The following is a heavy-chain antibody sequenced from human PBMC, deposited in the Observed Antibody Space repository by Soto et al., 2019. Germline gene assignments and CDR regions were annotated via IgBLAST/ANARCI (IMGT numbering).Heavy chain of an antibody. V-gene: IGHV4-31*10. CDR3: ARALYSYGSAPGAFDP. CDR1: GGSISSGGYC. CDR2: IYYSGGS. Sequence: TLSLTCTVSGGSISSGGYCWGWFRQHPGKGLEWMGYIYYSGGSYYNPSLKSRVTISVAPPKNQLSLKPSSETAADAAVYSWARALYSYGSAPGAFDPRGQGTLVTASS. D-gene: IGHD3-10*01. J-gene: IGHJ5*02.